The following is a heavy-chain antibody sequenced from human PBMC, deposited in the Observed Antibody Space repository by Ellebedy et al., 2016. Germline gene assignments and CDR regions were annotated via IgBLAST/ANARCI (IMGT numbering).Heavy chain of an antibody. Sequence: ASVKVSCKVSGYTLTELSMHWVRQAPGKGLEWMGGFDPEDGETIYAQKFQGRVTMTEDTSTDTAYMELSSLRSEDTAVYYCATISLWYYGMDVWGQGTTVTVSS. CDR2: FDPEDGET. D-gene: IGHD2-21*01. J-gene: IGHJ6*02. CDR1: GYTLTELS. V-gene: IGHV1-24*01. CDR3: ATISLWYYGMDV.